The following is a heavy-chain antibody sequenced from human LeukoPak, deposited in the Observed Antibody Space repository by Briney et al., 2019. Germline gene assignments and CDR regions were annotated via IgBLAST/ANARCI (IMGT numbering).Heavy chain of an antibody. J-gene: IGHJ4*02. CDR1: VYTFTSYY. D-gene: IGHD3-22*01. CDR3: ARDEAWGYYYDSSGYHIDY. Sequence: ASVKVSCKASVYTFTSYYMQWVRQAPRQRLEWMGIINPSGGSTSYAQKFQGRVTMTRDTSTSTVYMELSSLRSEDTAVYYCARDEAWGYYYDSSGYHIDYWGQGTLVTVSS. CDR2: INPSGGST. V-gene: IGHV1-46*01.